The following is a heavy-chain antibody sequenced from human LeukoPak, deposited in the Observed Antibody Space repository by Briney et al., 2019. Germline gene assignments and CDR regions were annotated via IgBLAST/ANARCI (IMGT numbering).Heavy chain of an antibody. CDR1: GFTFRSYS. CDR3: ARDVSAAVASPPLDY. D-gene: IGHD6-19*01. J-gene: IGHJ4*02. Sequence: GGSLRLSCATFGFTFRSYSMHWVRQAPGKGLEWVSSINTGGDYIYYGDTVKGRFSISRDNAKNSLYLQMNSLRAEDTAVYYCARDVSAAVASPPLDYWGQGTLVTVSS. V-gene: IGHV3-21*01. CDR2: INTGGDYI.